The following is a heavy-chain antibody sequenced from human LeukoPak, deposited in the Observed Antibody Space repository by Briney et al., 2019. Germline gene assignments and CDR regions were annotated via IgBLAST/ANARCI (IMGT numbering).Heavy chain of an antibody. CDR2: IWYGGNNK. CDR1: GFTFSSYA. J-gene: IGHJ3*02. CDR3: AKGYGYCSGGSCYSDAFDI. Sequence: PGGSLRLSCAASGFTFSSYAMSWVRQAPGKGLEWVAVIWYGGNNKYYADSVKGRFTISRDNSKNTLYLQMNSLRAEDTAVYYCAKGYGYCSGGSCYSDAFDIWGQGTMVTVSS. V-gene: IGHV3-33*06. D-gene: IGHD2-15*01.